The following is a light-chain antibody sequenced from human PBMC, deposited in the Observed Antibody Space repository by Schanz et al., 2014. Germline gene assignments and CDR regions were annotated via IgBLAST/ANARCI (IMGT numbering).Light chain of an antibody. CDR2: EVS. Sequence: QSALTQPPSASGSPGQSVTISCTGTSSDVGGYNFVSWYQQHPGKVPKLMIYEVSKRPSGVPDRFSGSKSGNTASLAITGLQAEDEADYYCQSYDSSLSGGVFGGGTKVTVL. CDR3: QSYDSSLSGGV. V-gene: IGLV2-8*01. J-gene: IGLJ2*01. CDR1: SSDVGGYNF.